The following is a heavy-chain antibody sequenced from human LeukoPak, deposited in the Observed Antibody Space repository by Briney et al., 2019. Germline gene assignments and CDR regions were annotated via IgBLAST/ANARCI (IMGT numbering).Heavy chain of an antibody. CDR1: GASVSSSTYF. J-gene: IGHJ5*02. D-gene: IGHD1-14*01. CDR3: ARGDPENWFDP. Sequence: SETLSLTCAVSGASVSSSTYFWGWIRQPPGEGPEWLGSVSHSGATYYNPSLKSRVTISVDTSKNQFSLKLSSVTAADTAVYYCARGDPENWFDPWGQGTLVTVSS. V-gene: IGHV4-39*07. CDR2: VSHSGAT.